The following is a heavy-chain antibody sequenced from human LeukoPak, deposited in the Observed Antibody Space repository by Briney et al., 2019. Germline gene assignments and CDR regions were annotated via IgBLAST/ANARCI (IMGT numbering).Heavy chain of an antibody. D-gene: IGHD6-13*01. J-gene: IGHJ4*02. CDR1: GFTVSTNY. V-gene: IGHV3-66*01. CDR2: IYSGGST. Sequence: GGSLRLSCAASGFTVSTNYMSWVRQAPGKGLEWVSVIYSGGSTYYADSMKGRFIISRDNSKNTLYLQMNNLRAEDTAVYYCARDRGIAFDYWGQGTLVTVSS. CDR3: ARDRGIAFDY.